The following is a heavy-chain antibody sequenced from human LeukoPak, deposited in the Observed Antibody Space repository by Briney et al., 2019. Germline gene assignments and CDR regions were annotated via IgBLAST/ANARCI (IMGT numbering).Heavy chain of an antibody. D-gene: IGHD1-26*01. CDR2: IYYSGST. J-gene: IGHJ4*02. CDR1: GGSISSYY. Sequence: PSETLSLTCTVSGGSISSYYWSWIRQPPWKGLEWIGYIYYSGSTNYNPSLKSRVTISVDTSKNQFSLKLSSVTAADTAVYYCARAEYSGSFDYWGQGTLVTVSS. V-gene: IGHV4-59*01. CDR3: ARAEYSGSFDY.